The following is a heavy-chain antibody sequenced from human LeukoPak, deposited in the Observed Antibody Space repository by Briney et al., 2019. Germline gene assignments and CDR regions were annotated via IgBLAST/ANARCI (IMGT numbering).Heavy chain of an antibody. V-gene: IGHV1-69*04. J-gene: IGHJ4*02. Sequence: GASVKVSCKASGGTFSSYAISWVRQAPGQGLEWMGRIIPIFGIANYAQKFQGRVTTTADKSTSTAYMELSGLRSEDTAVYYCATYVDTAMVDDYWGQGTLVTVSS. CDR3: ATYVDTAMVDDY. D-gene: IGHD5-18*01. CDR2: IIPIFGIA. CDR1: GGTFSSYA.